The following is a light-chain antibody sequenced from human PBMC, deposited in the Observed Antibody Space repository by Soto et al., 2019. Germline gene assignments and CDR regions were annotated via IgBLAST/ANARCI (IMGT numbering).Light chain of an antibody. CDR2: GAS. CDR3: QQYGSSPLT. Sequence: EIVLTQSPGTLSLSPGERATLSCRASQSVSSCYFSWYQQKPGQAPRLLIYGASSRATGIPAMFSGSGSGTDFTLTISRLEPEDFAVYYCQQYGSSPLTFGRGTKVEIK. V-gene: IGKV3-20*01. CDR1: QSVSSCY. J-gene: IGKJ4*01.